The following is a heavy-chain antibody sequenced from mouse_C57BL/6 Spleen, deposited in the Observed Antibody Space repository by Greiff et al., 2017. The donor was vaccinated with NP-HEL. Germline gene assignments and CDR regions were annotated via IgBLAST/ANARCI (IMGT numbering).Heavy chain of an antibody. D-gene: IGHD2-4*01. CDR1: GFTFSSYG. V-gene: IGHV5-6*01. CDR2: ISSGGSYT. CDR3: ASRDYDGFAY. Sequence: EVQLVESGGDLVKPGGSLKLSCAASGFTFSSYGMSWVRQTPDKRLEWVATISSGGSYTYYPDSVKGRFTISRDNAKNTLYLQRGSLKSEDTAMYYCASRDYDGFAYWGQGTLVTVSA. J-gene: IGHJ3*01.